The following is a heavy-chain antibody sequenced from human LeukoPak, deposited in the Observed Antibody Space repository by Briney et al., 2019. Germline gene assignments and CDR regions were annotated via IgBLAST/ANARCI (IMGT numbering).Heavy chain of an antibody. CDR1: GGSISSYY. D-gene: IGHD4-17*01. Sequence: ASETLSLTCTVSGGSISSYYWSWIRQPPGKGLEWIGYVYYSGSTSYNPSLKGRVTLSIDTSNNQFSLRLKSVTTADTAVYYCAREPHDSGAVPGIWGPGTMVTVSS. CDR2: VYYSGST. CDR3: AREPHDSGAVPGI. J-gene: IGHJ3*02. V-gene: IGHV4-59*01.